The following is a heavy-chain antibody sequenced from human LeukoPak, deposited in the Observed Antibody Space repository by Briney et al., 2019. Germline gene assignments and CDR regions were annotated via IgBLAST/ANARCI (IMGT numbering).Heavy chain of an antibody. Sequence: TSETLSLTCTVSGGSISRDYWSWIRQPPGKGLEWLGYISDSGTTNYNPSLKSRVTISVDTSKNQFSLKLSSVTAADTAVYYCARDSAGYCGGGSCYHNDAFDIWGQGTMVTVSS. D-gene: IGHD2-15*01. CDR1: GGSISRDY. CDR3: ARDSAGYCGGGSCYHNDAFDI. CDR2: ISDSGTT. V-gene: IGHV4-59*12. J-gene: IGHJ3*02.